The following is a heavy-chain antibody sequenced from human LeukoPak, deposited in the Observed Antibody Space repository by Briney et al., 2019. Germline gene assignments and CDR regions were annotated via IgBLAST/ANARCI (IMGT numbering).Heavy chain of an antibody. J-gene: IGHJ1*01. Sequence: PGGSLRLSCAASGFTFNSYVMRWVRQAPGKGLEWVSAISGSGGSTYSSDSMKGRFTISRDNSKNTLYLQMNSLRAEDTAVYYCAKWTFWSGYPQHWGQGTLVTVSS. CDR3: AKWTFWSGYPQH. V-gene: IGHV3-23*01. CDR1: GFTFNSYV. CDR2: ISGSGGST. D-gene: IGHD3-3*01.